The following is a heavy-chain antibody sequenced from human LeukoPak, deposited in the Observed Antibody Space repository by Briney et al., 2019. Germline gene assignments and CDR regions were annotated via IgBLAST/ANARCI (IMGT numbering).Heavy chain of an antibody. V-gene: IGHV3-48*01. Sequence: GGSLRLSCAASGFTFSSYSMNWVRQAPEKGLEWVPYISSSSSTIYYADSVKGRFTISRDNAKNSLYLQMNSLRAEDTAVYYCARDLWFGEPNYFDYWGQGTLVTVSS. CDR3: ARDLWFGEPNYFDY. CDR1: GFTFSSYS. J-gene: IGHJ4*02. CDR2: ISSSSSTI. D-gene: IGHD3-10*01.